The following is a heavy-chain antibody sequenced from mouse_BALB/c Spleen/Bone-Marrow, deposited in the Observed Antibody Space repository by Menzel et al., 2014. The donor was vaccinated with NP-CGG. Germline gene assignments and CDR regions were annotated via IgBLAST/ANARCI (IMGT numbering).Heavy chain of an antibody. CDR3: ARSGYGNYVDY. J-gene: IGHJ2*01. Sequence: ESGPELVKPGASVKIACKVSGYPFSSSWMNWVKQRPGQGLEWIGRIYPGDGNTNYNGKFKGKATLTADKSSSTASMHLSSLTSVDSAVYCCARSGYGNYVDYWGHGTILTVSS. CDR2: IYPGDGNT. V-gene: IGHV1-82*01. D-gene: IGHD1-1*01. CDR1: GYPFSSSW.